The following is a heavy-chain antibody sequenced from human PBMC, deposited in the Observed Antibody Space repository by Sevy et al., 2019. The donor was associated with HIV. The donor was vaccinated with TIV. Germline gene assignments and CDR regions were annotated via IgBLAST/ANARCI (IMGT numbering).Heavy chain of an antibody. CDR1: GYSISSGYY. V-gene: IGHV4-38-2*01. Sequence: TEILSLTCAVSGYSISSGYYWGWIRQPPGKGLEWIGSIYHSGSTYYKPSLKSRVTISVDTSKNQFSLKLSSVTAADTDVYYCARLTFVVVPAAIGNYFDYWGQGTLVAVSS. CDR3: ARLTFVVVPAAIGNYFDY. J-gene: IGHJ4*02. D-gene: IGHD2-2*01. CDR2: IYHSGST.